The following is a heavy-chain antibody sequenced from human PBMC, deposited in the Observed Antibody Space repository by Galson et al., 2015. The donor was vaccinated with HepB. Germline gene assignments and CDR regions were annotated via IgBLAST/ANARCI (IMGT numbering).Heavy chain of an antibody. CDR2: INTNTGNP. CDR3: ARDFAEDYYDSSGTGHEY. CDR1: GYTFTSYA. D-gene: IGHD3-22*01. Sequence: SVKVSCKASGYTFTSYAMNWVRQAPGQGLEWMGWINTNTGNPTYAQGFIGRFVFSLDTSVSTAYLQISSLKAEDTAVYYCARDFAEDYYDSSGTGHEYWGQGTLVTVSS. V-gene: IGHV7-4-1*02. J-gene: IGHJ4*02.